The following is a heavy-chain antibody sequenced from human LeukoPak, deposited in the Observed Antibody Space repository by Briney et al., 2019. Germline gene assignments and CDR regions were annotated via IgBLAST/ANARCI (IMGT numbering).Heavy chain of an antibody. CDR2: INPNSGGT. Sequence: APVKVSCKASGYTFTGYYMHWVRQAPGQGLEWMGWINPNSGGTNYAQKFQGWVTMTRDTSISTAYMELSRLRSDDTAVYYCARGDSGPYRQQLVQPPDYWGQGTLVTVSS. V-gene: IGHV1-2*04. CDR1: GYTFTGYY. CDR3: ARGDSGPYRQQLVQPPDY. D-gene: IGHD6-13*01. J-gene: IGHJ4*02.